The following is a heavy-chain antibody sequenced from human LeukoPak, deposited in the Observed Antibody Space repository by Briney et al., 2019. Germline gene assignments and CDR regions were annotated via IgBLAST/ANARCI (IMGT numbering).Heavy chain of an antibody. CDR2: IRNKANSYTT. CDR1: GFTFSDHY. CDR3: AQSGSYAAFDY. J-gene: IGHJ4*02. Sequence: GGSLRLSCAASGFTFSDHYMDWVRQAAGKGLVWVGRIRNKANSYTTEYAASVKGRFTISRDDSKNSLYLQMNSLKTEDTAVYYCAQSGSYAAFDYWGQGTLVTVSS. D-gene: IGHD3-16*01. V-gene: IGHV3-72*01.